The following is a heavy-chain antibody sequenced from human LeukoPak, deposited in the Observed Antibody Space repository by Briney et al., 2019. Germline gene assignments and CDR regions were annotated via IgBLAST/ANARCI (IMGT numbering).Heavy chain of an antibody. J-gene: IGHJ4*02. D-gene: IGHD4-23*01. CDR3: ARHGGNGFDY. Sequence: PSETLSLTCAVYGGSFSGYYWSWIRQPPGKGLEWIGEINHSGGTNYNPSLKSRVTISVDTSKNQFSLKLSSVTAADTAVYYCARHGGNGFDYWGQGTLVTVSS. CDR2: INHSGGT. CDR1: GGSFSGYY. V-gene: IGHV4-34*01.